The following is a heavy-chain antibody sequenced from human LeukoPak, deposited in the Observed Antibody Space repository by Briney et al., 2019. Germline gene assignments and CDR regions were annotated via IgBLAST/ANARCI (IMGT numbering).Heavy chain of an antibody. CDR1: GFTFGDYG. CDR3: ARPGAGAFDI. CDR2: INWNGGST. D-gene: IGHD3-10*01. Sequence: PGGSQRLSCAASGFTFGDYGMSWVRQAPGKGLEWDSGINWNGGSTGYADSVKGRFTISRDNAKNSLYLQMNSLRAEDTALYYCARPGAGAFDIWGQGTMVTVSS. V-gene: IGHV3-20*04. J-gene: IGHJ3*02.